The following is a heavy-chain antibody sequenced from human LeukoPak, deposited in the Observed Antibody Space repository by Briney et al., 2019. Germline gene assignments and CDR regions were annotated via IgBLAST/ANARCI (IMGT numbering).Heavy chain of an antibody. Sequence: GASVKVSCKASGYTFTGYYMHWVRQAPGQGLEWMGWINPNSGGTNYAQKFQGRVTMTRDTSISTAYMELSRLRSDDTAVYYCAREREGRYNWNYDYWGQGTLVTVSS. V-gene: IGHV1-2*02. CDR2: INPNSGGT. CDR1: GYTFTGYY. CDR3: AREREGRYNWNYDY. J-gene: IGHJ4*02. D-gene: IGHD1-7*01.